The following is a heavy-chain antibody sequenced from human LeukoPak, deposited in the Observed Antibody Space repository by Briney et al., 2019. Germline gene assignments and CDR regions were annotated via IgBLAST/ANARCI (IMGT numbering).Heavy chain of an antibody. CDR3: ARVLRYCSGGNCYSGGLGYMDV. D-gene: IGHD2-15*01. CDR1: GFTFSDYN. CDR2: ISGSGSTK. V-gene: IGHV3-11*01. J-gene: IGHJ6*03. Sequence: GGSLRLSCAASGFTFSDYNMRWIRQAAGKGVEGVSGISGSGSTKYYADSVKGPFTISRPNPKTSLFLQMTSLRAEDTAVYYCARVLRYCSGGNCYSGGLGYMDVWGKGTTVTISS.